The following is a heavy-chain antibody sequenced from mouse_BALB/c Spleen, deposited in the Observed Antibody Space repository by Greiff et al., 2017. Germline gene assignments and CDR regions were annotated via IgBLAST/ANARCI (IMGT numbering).Heavy chain of an antibody. CDR2: IYPGDGDT. CDR1: GYAFSSSW. V-gene: IGHV1-82*01. Sequence: QVQLQQSGPELVKPGASVKISCKASGYAFSSSWMNWVKQRPGQGLEWIGRIYPGDGDTNYNGKFKGKATLTADKSSSTAYMQLSSLTSVDSAVYFCARGGSHYYAMDYWGQGTSVTVSS. CDR3: ARGGSHYYAMDY. J-gene: IGHJ4*01.